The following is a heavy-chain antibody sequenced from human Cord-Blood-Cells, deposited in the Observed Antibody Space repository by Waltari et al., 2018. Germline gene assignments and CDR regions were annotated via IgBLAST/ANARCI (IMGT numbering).Heavy chain of an antibody. Sequence: QVQLVESGGGVVQPGRSLRLSCAASGFTFSSYGMHWVRQAPGKGLGGVAVIWYDGSNKYDADSVKGRFTISRDNSKNTLYLQMNSLRAEDTAVYYCARDRQLVLDYWGHGTLVTVSS. CDR2: IWYDGSNK. V-gene: IGHV3-33*01. J-gene: IGHJ4*01. CDR1: GFTFSSYG. D-gene: IGHD6-13*01. CDR3: ARDRQLVLDY.